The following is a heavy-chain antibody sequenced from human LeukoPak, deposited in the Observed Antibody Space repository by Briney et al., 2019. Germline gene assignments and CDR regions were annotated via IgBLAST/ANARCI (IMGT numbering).Heavy chain of an antibody. Sequence: SETLSLTCTVSGYSISSGYYWGWIRQPPGKGLEWIGSIYHSGSTYYNPSLKSRVTISVDTSKNQFSLKLSSVTAADTAVYYCARDGYSSGWYFVLDAFDIRGQGTMVTVSS. J-gene: IGHJ3*02. D-gene: IGHD6-19*01. CDR1: GYSISSGYY. V-gene: IGHV4-38-2*02. CDR3: ARDGYSSGWYFVLDAFDI. CDR2: IYHSGST.